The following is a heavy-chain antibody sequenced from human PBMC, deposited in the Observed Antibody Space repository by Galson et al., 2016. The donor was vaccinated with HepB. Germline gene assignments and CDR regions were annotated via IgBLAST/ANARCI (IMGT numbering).Heavy chain of an antibody. V-gene: IGHV3-9*01. CDR2: ISWNSGAI. CDR3: AKDIGRGTSYYFYGMDV. J-gene: IGHJ6*04. CDR1: GFTLDNYA. D-gene: IGHD3/OR15-3a*01. Sequence: SLRLSCAASGFTLDNYAIHWVRQAPGKGLEWVSGISWNSGAIGYADSVKGRFTVSRDNAKNSLYLQMNSLRAEDTALYYCAKDIGRGTSYYFYGMDVWGKGTPVTVSS.